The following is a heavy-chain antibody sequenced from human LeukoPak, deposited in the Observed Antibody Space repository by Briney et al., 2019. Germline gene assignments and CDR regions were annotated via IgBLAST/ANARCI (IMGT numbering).Heavy chain of an antibody. V-gene: IGHV3-23*01. J-gene: IGHJ4*02. D-gene: IGHD2-2*01. CDR2: LSGSGCST. CDR3: ARESLRVVPSPTIVY. Sequence: GGSLRLSCASSGFTFSSYGMRWVRQAPGKGLEWVSALSGSGCSTYYADSVKGRFPISRDNSKNTLYLPMHSLRADDTAVYYCARESLRVVPSPTIVYWGQGTLVTVSS. CDR1: GFTFSSYG.